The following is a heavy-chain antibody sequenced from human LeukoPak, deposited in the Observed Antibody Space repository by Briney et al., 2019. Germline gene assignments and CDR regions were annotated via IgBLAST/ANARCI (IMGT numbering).Heavy chain of an antibody. CDR3: ASDGLYNWNLDY. D-gene: IGHD1-20*01. J-gene: IGHJ4*01. V-gene: IGHV3-33*01. CDR1: GFTFRSYA. Sequence: GRSLRLSCAASGFTFRSYAMRWVRQAPVNGRDGVAVIWYDGSNKYYADSVKVRFTISRDNSKNPLYLQMNSLRAEDTAVYYCASDGLYNWNLDYCGQGHLVTVSS. CDR2: IWYDGSNK.